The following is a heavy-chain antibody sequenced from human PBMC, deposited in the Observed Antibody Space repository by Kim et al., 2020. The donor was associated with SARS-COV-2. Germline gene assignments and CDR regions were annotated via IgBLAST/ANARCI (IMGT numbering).Heavy chain of an antibody. CDR2: IWYYGSNK. Sequence: GGSLRLSCAASGFTFSSYGMHWVRQAPGKGLEWVAVIWYYGSNKYYADSVKGRFTISRDNSKNTLYLQMNSLRAEDTAVYYCARDGIVGATPMFDYWGQGTLVTVSS. V-gene: IGHV3-33*01. D-gene: IGHD1-26*01. J-gene: IGHJ4*02. CDR3: ARDGIVGATPMFDY. CDR1: GFTFSSYG.